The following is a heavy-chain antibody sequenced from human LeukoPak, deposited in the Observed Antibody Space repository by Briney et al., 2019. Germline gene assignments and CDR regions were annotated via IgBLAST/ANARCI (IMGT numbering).Heavy chain of an antibody. J-gene: IGHJ4*02. CDR3: AKSKLRFLEWSLDY. V-gene: IGHV3-9*01. D-gene: IGHD3-3*01. CDR1: GFAFSSNW. CDR2: ISWNSGSI. Sequence: PGGSLRLSCAAAGFAFSSNWMHWVRHAPGKGLEWVSGISWNSGSIGYADSVKGRFTIYRDNAKNSLYLQMNSLRAEDTALYYCAKSKLRFLEWSLDYWGQGTLVTVSS.